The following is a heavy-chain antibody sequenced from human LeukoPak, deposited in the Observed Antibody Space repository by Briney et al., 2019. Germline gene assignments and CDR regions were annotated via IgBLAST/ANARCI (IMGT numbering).Heavy chain of an antibody. D-gene: IGHD3-16*02. J-gene: IGHJ4*02. CDR3: AGGSLTFGGVIVFRTSYFDY. V-gene: IGHV4-34*01. Sequence: PSETLSLTCAVYGGSFSGYYWSWIRQPPGKGLEWIGEINHSGSTNYNPSLKSRVTISVDTSKNQFSLKLSSVTAADTAVYYCAGGSLTFGGVIVFRTSYFDYWGQGTLVTVSS. CDR1: GGSFSGYY. CDR2: INHSGST.